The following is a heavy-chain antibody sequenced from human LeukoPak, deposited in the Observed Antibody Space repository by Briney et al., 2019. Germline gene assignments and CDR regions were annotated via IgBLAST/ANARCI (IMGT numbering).Heavy chain of an antibody. V-gene: IGHV3-48*04. J-gene: IGHJ6*03. CDR2: ISSSGSTI. CDR3: ARKDGEGIFYYMDV. Sequence: GGSLRLSCAASGFIFDDYGMNWVRQAPGKGLEWVAYISSSGSTIYYADSLRGRFTVSRDNARNSLYLQMNSLRLEDTAVYYCARKDGEGIFYYMDVWGKGTTVTVS. D-gene: IGHD2-21*01. CDR1: GFIFDDYG.